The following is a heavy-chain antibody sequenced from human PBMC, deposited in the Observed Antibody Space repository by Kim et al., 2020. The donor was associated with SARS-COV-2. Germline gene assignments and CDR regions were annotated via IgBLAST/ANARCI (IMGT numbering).Heavy chain of an antibody. J-gene: IGHJ5*02. CDR3: VRGPAS. CDR2: SVGSSQ. Sequence: SVGSSQEYANTVHGRYTITRDNAKKALSLQMNRLTPEDTAVYYCVRGPASWGQGTLVTVSS. V-gene: IGHV3-11*01.